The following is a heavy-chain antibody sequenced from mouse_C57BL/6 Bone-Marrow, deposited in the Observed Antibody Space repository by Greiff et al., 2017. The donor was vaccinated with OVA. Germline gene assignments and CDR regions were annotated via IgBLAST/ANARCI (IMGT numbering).Heavy chain of an antibody. J-gene: IGHJ3*01. D-gene: IGHD2-2*01. V-gene: IGHV6-6*01. Sequence: EVQGVESGGGLVQPGGSMKLSCAASGFTFSDAWMDWVRQSPEKGLEWVAEIRNKANNHATYYAESVKGRFTISRDDSKSSVYLQMNSLRAEDTGIYYCTRATMVTTCPFAYWGQGTLVTVSA. CDR2: IRNKANNHAT. CDR3: TRATMVTTCPFAY. CDR1: GFTFSDAW.